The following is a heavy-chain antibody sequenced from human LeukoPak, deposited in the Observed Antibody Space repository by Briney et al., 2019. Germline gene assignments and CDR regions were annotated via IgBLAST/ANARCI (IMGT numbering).Heavy chain of an antibody. V-gene: IGHV1-18*01. Sequence: ASVKVSCKASGYTFSTYGITWVRQAPGQGLEWVGWISGYNDNPYYAQKFQGRATMTTDTSTSTAYMDLRSLRSDDTAVYYCARVVHGANYLDFWGQGTLVTVSS. CDR2: ISGYNDNP. CDR3: ARVVHGANYLDF. J-gene: IGHJ4*02. D-gene: IGHD4/OR15-4a*01. CDR1: GYTFSTYG.